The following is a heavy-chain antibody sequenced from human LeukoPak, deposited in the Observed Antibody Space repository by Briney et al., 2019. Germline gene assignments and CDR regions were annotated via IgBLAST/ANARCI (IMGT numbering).Heavy chain of an antibody. V-gene: IGHV3-48*04. CDR3: AGEIGYYDSSGIDY. D-gene: IGHD3-22*01. CDR2: ISSSSSTI. Sequence: PGGSLRLSCAASGFTFSSYSMNWVRQAPGKELEWVSYISSSSSTIYYADSVKGRFTISRDNAKNSLYLQMNSLRAEDTAVYYCAGEIGYYDSSGIDYWGQGTLVTVSS. J-gene: IGHJ4*02. CDR1: GFTFSSYS.